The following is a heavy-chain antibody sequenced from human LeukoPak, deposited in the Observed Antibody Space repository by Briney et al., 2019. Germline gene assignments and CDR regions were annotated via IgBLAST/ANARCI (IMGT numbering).Heavy chain of an antibody. CDR3: ARDPRGYNWNDVGYFDY. CDR1: GFTFSSYS. Sequence: GGSLRLSCAASGFTFSSYSMNRVRQAPGKGLDWVSSTSSSSSYIYYADSVKGRFTISRDNAKNSLYLQMNSLRAEDTAVYYCARDPRGYNWNDVGYFDYWGQGTLVTVSS. J-gene: IGHJ4*02. CDR2: TSSSSSYI. V-gene: IGHV3-21*01. D-gene: IGHD1-1*01.